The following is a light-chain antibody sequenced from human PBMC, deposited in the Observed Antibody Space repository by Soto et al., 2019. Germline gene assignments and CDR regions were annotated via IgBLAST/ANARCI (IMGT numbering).Light chain of an antibody. J-gene: IGKJ4*01. CDR3: QQRSSWPLT. CDR1: PSVSSS. V-gene: IGKV3-11*01. CDR2: AAS. Sequence: EIVLTQSPAPLSLSPGETATLSCRASPSVSSSLAWYQQKPGQTPRLLIFAASNRATGIPASFSGSGSVTDFTLTVSSLEPEDFAVYYCQQRSSWPLTFGGGTKVEIK.